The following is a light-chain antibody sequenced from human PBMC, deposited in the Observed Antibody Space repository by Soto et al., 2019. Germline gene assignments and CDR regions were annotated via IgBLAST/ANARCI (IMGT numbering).Light chain of an antibody. CDR2: SNN. Sequence: QSVLTQPPSASGTPGQRVTNSCSGSSSNIGSKTVNWYQQLPGTAPKLLIYSNNQRPSGVPDRFSGSKSGTSASLAISGLQSEDEADYYCAAWDDSLNGVVFGGGTQLTVL. CDR3: AAWDDSLNGVV. CDR1: SSNIGSKT. J-gene: IGLJ2*01. V-gene: IGLV1-44*01.